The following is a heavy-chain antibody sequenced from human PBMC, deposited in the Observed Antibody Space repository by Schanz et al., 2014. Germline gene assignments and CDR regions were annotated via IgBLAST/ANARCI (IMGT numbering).Heavy chain of an antibody. Sequence: QVQLQESGPGLVKPSQTLSLTCTVSGGSISSATYYWSWVRQPAGKGLEWIGRIYSRGSSTYNPSLKSRVTISIDTSNTQFSLKLNSGTAADTAVYYCARGGYGSGSYREFDYWGQGTLVTVSS. V-gene: IGHV4-61*02. CDR3: ARGGYGSGSYREFDY. CDR2: IYSRGSS. CDR1: GGSISSATYY. D-gene: IGHD3-10*01. J-gene: IGHJ4*02.